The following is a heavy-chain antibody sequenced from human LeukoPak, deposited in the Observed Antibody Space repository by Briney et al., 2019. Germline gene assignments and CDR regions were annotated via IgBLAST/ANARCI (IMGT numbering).Heavy chain of an antibody. CDR2: ISSSGSTI. CDR1: GFTFSSYG. V-gene: IGHV3-48*04. D-gene: IGHD4-11*01. Sequence: PGGSLRLSCAASGFTFSSYGMHWVRQAPGKGLEWVSYISSSGSTIYYADSVKGRFTISRDNAKNSLYLQMNSLRAEDTAVYYCARLSSNLDYWGQGTLVTVSS. CDR3: ARLSSNLDY. J-gene: IGHJ4*02.